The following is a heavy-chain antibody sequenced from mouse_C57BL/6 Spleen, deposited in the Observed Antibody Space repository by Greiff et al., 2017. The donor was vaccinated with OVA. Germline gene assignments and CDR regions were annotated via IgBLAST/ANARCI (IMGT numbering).Heavy chain of an antibody. CDR2: ISSGGSYT. J-gene: IGHJ1*03. CDR3: ARQRDGYYVPYWYFDV. CDR1: GFTFSSYG. Sequence: EVKLVESGGDLVKPGGSLKLSCAASGFTFSSYGMSWVRQTPDKRLEWVATISSGGSYTYYPDSVKGRFTISRDNAKNTLYLQMSSLKSEDTAMYYCARQRDGYYVPYWYFDVWGTGTTVTVSS. V-gene: IGHV5-6*01. D-gene: IGHD2-3*01.